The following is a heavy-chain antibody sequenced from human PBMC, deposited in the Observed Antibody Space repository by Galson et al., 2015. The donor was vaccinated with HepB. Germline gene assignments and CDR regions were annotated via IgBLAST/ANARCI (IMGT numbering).Heavy chain of an antibody. CDR1: GFTFSSYA. J-gene: IGHJ3*02. D-gene: IGHD1-26*01. CDR2: ISGSGDGT. V-gene: IGHV3-23*01. Sequence: SLRLSCAASGFTFSSYAMNWVRQAPGKGLGWVFGISGSGDGTYYADSVKGRFTISRDNSKNTLYLQMNSLGAEDTAIYYCAKGRSGTYSALDIWGQGTMVTVSS. CDR3: AKGRSGTYSALDI.